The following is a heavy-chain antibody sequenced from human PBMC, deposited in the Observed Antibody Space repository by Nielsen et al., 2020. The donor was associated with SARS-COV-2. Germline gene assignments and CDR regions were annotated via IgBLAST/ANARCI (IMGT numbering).Heavy chain of an antibody. CDR1: GGSISSGDYY. CDR3: ARVDDSSGYPYWYFDL. V-gene: IGHV4-30-4*01. Sequence: SETLSLTCTVSGGSISSGDYYWSWIRQPPGKGLEWIGYIYYSGSTYYNPSLKSRVTISVDTSKNQFSLKLSSVTAADTAVYYCARVDDSSGYPYWYFDLRGRGTLVTVSS. D-gene: IGHD3-22*01. CDR2: IYYSGST. J-gene: IGHJ2*01.